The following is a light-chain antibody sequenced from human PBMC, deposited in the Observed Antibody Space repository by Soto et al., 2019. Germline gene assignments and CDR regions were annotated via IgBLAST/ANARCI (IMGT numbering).Light chain of an antibody. CDR1: QSVSSS. Sequence: EIVLTQSPATLSLSPGERATLSCRASQSVSSSLAWYQQKPGQAPRLLIYDASNRATGIPARFSGSGSGTDFTLTISSLEPEDFAVYYCQQRSNWTRTFGQGPKLEIK. V-gene: IGKV3-11*01. J-gene: IGKJ2*01. CDR2: DAS. CDR3: QQRSNWTRT.